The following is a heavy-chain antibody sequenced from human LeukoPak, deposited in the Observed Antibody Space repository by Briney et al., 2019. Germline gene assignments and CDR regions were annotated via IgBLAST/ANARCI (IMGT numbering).Heavy chain of an antibody. CDR2: IYSGGST. CDR1: GFTVSSNY. CDR3: ARGVMYDFWSGYAFDI. J-gene: IGHJ3*02. D-gene: IGHD3-3*01. Sequence: QPGGSLRLSCAASGFTVSSNYMSWVRQAPGKGLEWVSVIYSGGSTYYADSVKGRSTISRDNSKNTLYLQMNSLRAEDTAVYYCARGVMYDFWSGYAFDIWGQGTMVTVSS. V-gene: IGHV3-66*01.